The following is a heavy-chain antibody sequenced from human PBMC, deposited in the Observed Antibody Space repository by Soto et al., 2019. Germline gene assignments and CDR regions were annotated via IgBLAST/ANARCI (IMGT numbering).Heavy chain of an antibody. CDR2: IYRYGYT. V-gene: IGHV4-4*07. CDR3: ARGPSTSTIGTFDI. Sequence: SETLSLTCNVSGGPISAFYWNWIRQPAGKGLEWIGRIYRYGYTDYNPSLNSRVSMSVDTSRNQFSLQLHAATAADTARYFCARGPSTSTIGTFDIWGQGIMVTVSS. CDR1: GGPISAFY. D-gene: IGHD2-2*01. J-gene: IGHJ3*02.